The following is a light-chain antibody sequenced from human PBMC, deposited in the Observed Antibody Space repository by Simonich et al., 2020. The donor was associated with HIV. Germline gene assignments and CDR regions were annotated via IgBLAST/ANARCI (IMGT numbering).Light chain of an antibody. CDR2: AAS. V-gene: IGKV1-NL1*01. CDR3: QQYYSTPQLT. J-gene: IGKJ4*01. CDR1: QGISNS. Sequence: DIQMTQSPSSLSASVGDRVTITCRAKQGISNSLAWYQQQPGTDPKVLLYAASRLESGVPSSFSVSGSGTDYTLTISSLQPEDFATYYCQQYYSTPQLTFGGGTKVEIK.